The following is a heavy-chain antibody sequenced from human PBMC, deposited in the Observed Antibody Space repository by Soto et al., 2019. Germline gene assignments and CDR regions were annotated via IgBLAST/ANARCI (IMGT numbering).Heavy chain of an antibody. CDR1: GFTFSSYG. CDR2: IWYDGSNK. CDR3: AISSLGGYFDY. J-gene: IGHJ4*02. Sequence: QVQLVESGGGVVQPGRSLRLSCAASGFTFSSYGIHWVRQAPGKGLEWVAVIWYDGSNKYYADSVKGRFTISRDNSKNTLYLQMNSLRAEDTAVYYCAISSLGGYFDYWGQGTLVTVSS. V-gene: IGHV3-33*01.